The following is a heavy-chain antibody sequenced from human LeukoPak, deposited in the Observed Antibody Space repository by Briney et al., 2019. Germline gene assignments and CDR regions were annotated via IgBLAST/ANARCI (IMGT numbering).Heavy chain of an antibody. V-gene: IGHV4-59*08. CDR3: ARLKQQLRAFDI. CDR1: GGSISSYY. CDR2: IYYSGST. Sequence: TSETLSLTCTVSGGSISSYYWSWIRQPPGKGLEWIGYIYYSGSTNYNPSLKSRVTISVDTSKNQFSLKLSSVTAADTAVYYCARLKQQLRAFDIWGQGTMVTVSS. J-gene: IGHJ3*02. D-gene: IGHD6-13*01.